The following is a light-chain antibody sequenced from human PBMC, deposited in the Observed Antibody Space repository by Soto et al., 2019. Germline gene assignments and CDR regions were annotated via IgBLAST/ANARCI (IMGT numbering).Light chain of an antibody. J-gene: IGLJ1*01. V-gene: IGLV2-14*01. CDR1: NSDVGRYNY. CDR3: SSYTSSSLYV. CDR2: EVS. Sequence: QSVLTQPASVSGSLGQSITISCTGTNSDVGRYNYVSWYQQHPGKAPKFMIYEVSNRPSGVSNRFSGSKSGNTASLTISGLQAEDEADYYCSSYTSSSLYVFGTGTKVTVL.